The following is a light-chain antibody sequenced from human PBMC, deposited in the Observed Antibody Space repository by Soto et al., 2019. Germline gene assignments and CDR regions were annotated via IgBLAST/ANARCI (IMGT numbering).Light chain of an antibody. CDR2: AAS. Sequence: DIQMTQSPSSLSASVGDRVTITCRASESISRHLNWYQQKPGKAPKLLIYAASSLQNGVPSRFSGGESGTGFSLTISNLQPEDFATYDCQQSYSTLSVTFGQGTRLEIK. CDR1: ESISRH. J-gene: IGKJ5*01. CDR3: QQSYSTLSVT. V-gene: IGKV1-39*01.